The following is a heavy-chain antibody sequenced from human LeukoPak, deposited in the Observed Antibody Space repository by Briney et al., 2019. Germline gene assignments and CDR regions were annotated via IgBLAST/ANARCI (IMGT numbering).Heavy chain of an antibody. D-gene: IGHD3-22*01. V-gene: IGHV1-18*01. Sequence: ASVKISCKVSGYTFTSYGISWVRQAPGQGLEWMGWISAYNGNTNYAQKLQGRVTMTTDTSTSTAYMELRSLRSDDTAVYYCARGGDSSGYYYWFDPWGQGTLVTVSS. CDR1: GYTFTSYG. J-gene: IGHJ5*02. CDR2: ISAYNGNT. CDR3: ARGGDSSGYYYWFDP.